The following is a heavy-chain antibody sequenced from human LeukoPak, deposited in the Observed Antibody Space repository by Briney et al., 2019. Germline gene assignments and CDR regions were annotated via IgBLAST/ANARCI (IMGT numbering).Heavy chain of an antibody. Sequence: GGSLRLSCAASGLTFSSHWMHWVRQAPGKGLEWVSSISSSSSYIYYADSAKGRFTISRDNAKNSLYLQMNSLRAEDTAVYYCAREQPLFAFDIWGQGTMVTVSS. V-gene: IGHV3-21*01. CDR1: GLTFSSHW. CDR3: AREQPLFAFDI. D-gene: IGHD5-18*01. CDR2: ISSSSSYI. J-gene: IGHJ3*02.